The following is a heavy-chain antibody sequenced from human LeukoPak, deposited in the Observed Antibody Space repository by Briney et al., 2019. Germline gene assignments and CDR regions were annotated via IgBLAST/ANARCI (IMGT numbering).Heavy chain of an antibody. D-gene: IGHD6-19*01. CDR1: GFTFSSYS. CDR2: ISSSSSYI. V-gene: IGHV3-21*01. CDR3: AKGCSSGWYCYFDY. Sequence: GGSLRLSCAASGFTFSSYSMNWVRQAPGKGLEWVSSISSSSSYIYYADSVKGRFTISRDNAKNSLYLQMNSLRAEDTAVYYCAKGCSSGWYCYFDYWGQGTLVTVSS. J-gene: IGHJ4*02.